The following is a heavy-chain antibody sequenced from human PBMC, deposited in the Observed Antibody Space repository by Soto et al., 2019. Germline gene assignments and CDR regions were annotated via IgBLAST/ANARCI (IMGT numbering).Heavy chain of an antibody. D-gene: IGHD1-1*01. CDR3: VRDGTKTLRDWFDP. Sequence: PSETLSLTCTVSGASISGFYWSWIRKSAGKGLEWIGRIYATETTDYNPSLKSRVMMSVDTSKKQFSLKLRSVTAADTAVYYCVRDGTKTLRDWFDPWGQGSSVTVSS. V-gene: IGHV4-4*07. J-gene: IGHJ5*02. CDR1: GASISGFY. CDR2: IYATETT.